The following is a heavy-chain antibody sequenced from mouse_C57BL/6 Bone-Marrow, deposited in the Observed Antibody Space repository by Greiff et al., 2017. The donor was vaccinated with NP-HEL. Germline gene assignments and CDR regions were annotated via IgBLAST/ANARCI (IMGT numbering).Heavy chain of an antibody. D-gene: IGHD1-1*01. CDR2: IDPSDSYT. CDR3: ARNYGSGGYCDY. CDR1: GYTFTSYW. Sequence: QVQLQQPGAELVMPGASVKLSCKASGYTFTSYWMHWVKQRPGQGLEWIGEIDPSDSYTNYNQQFKGTSTLTVDKSSSTAYMQLSSLTSEDSAVYYCARNYGSGGYCDYWGQGTTLTVSS. J-gene: IGHJ2*01. V-gene: IGHV1-69*01.